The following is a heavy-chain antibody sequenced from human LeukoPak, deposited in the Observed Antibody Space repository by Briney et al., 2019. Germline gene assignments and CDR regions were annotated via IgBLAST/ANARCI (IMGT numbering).Heavy chain of an antibody. V-gene: IGHV3-23*01. CDR3: VRSKLYYDSLFDY. D-gene: IGHD3-3*01. J-gene: IGHJ4*02. Sequence: GGSLSLSCAASGFTFSSYAMSWVRQAPGKGLEWVSAISGSGGSTYYADSVKGRFTISRDNSKNTLYLQMNSLRAEDTAVYYCVRSKLYYDSLFDYWGQGTLVTVSS. CDR1: GFTFSSYA. CDR2: ISGSGGST.